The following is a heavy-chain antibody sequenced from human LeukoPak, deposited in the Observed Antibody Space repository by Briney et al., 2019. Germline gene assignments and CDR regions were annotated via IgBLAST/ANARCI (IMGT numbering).Heavy chain of an antibody. D-gene: IGHD2-21*01. J-gene: IGHJ3*02. CDR1: GFTFSSCG. Sequence: PGRSLRLSCAASGFTFSSCGMHWVRQAPGKGLEWVTLISYDGSYKYYADSVKGRFTISRDNSKNTLYLQMNSLRAEDTAVYYCAKDLWAFDIWGQGTMVTVSS. V-gene: IGHV3-30*18. CDR2: ISYDGSYK. CDR3: AKDLWAFDI.